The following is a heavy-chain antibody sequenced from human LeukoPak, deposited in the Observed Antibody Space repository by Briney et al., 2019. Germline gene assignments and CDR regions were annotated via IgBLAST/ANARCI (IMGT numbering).Heavy chain of an antibody. V-gene: IGHV4-39*01. D-gene: IGHD3-16*01. CDR3: ARRWGNIVGVTYEY. CDR2: IYYTGST. CDR1: GSSITSVRHY. Sequence: SETLPLTCTISGSSITSVRHYWGWIRQPPGKGLEWIGDIYYTGSTYYSPSLRSRATMSVHTSENQFSLRLNSVTAVDTAVYYCARRWGNIVGVTYEYWGQGTLVTVSS. J-gene: IGHJ4*02.